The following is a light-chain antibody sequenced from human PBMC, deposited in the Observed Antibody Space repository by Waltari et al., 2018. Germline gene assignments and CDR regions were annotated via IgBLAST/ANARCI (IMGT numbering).Light chain of an antibody. CDR3: QQYNDWPLT. CDR2: GAS. V-gene: IGKV3-15*01. CDR1: QSVSSN. J-gene: IGKJ4*01. Sequence: EIVMTQSPATLSVSQGERATLSCRASQSVSSNLAWYQQKPGQTPRLLIYGASTRATGIPARFSGSGSGTEFTLTISSLQSEDFAVYCCQQYNDWPLTFGGGTKVEIK.